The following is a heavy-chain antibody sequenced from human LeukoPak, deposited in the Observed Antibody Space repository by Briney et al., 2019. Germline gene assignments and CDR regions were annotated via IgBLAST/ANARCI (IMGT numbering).Heavy chain of an antibody. Sequence: GASLRLSCVASGLTFSSRYWMHWVRQAPGKGLVWVSRISPDGSSRGYADSVKGRFTISRDNAKNTLYLQMSSLKVEDTAVYSCARDGEGLHYWGQGTLVTVSS. CDR2: ISPDGSSR. J-gene: IGHJ4*02. D-gene: IGHD7-27*01. CDR3: ARDGEGLHY. CDR1: GLTFSSRYW. V-gene: IGHV3-74*01.